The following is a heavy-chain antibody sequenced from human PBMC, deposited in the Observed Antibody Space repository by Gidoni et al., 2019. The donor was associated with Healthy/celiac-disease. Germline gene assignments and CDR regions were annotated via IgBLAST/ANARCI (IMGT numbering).Heavy chain of an antibody. J-gene: IGHJ4*02. Sequence: QVQLVQSGAEVNKPGASVKVSCKASGYTFTSYDINWVRQATGQGLEWMGWMNPKSGNTGYAQKFQGRVTMTRNTSRSTAYRELSSLRSEDTAVYYCASRCGEDFDYWGQGTLVTVSS. CDR2: MNPKSGNT. V-gene: IGHV1-8*01. CDR1: GYTFTSYD. CDR3: ASRCGEDFDY. D-gene: IGHD2-21*01.